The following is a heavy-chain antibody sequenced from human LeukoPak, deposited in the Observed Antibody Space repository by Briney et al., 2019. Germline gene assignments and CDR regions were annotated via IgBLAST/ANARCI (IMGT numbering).Heavy chain of an antibody. CDR3: AKGEGIAVAGTMDV. D-gene: IGHD6-19*01. CDR2: ISWNSGSI. J-gene: IGHJ6*02. CDR1: GFTFDDYA. Sequence: GGSLRLSCAASGFTFDDYAMHWVRQAPGKGLEWVSGISWNSGSIGYADSVKGRFTIPRDNAKNSLYLQMNSLRAEDTALYYCAKGEGIAVAGTMDVWGQGTTVTVSS. V-gene: IGHV3-9*01.